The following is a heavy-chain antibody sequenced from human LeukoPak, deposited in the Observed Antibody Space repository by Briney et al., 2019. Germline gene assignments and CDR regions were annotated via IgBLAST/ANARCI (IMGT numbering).Heavy chain of an antibody. J-gene: IGHJ3*02. D-gene: IGHD1-26*01. Sequence: SETLSLTCTVSGGSISSYYWSWIRQPPGKGLEWIGYIYYSGSTNYNPSLKSRATISVDTSKNQFSLKLSSVTAADTAVYYCARDGPHGSDPGAFDIWGQGTMVTVSS. CDR1: GGSISSYY. V-gene: IGHV4-59*01. CDR2: IYYSGST. CDR3: ARDGPHGSDPGAFDI.